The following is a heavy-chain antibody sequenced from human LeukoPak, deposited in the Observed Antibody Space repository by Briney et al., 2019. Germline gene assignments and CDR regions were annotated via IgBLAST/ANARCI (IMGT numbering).Heavy chain of an antibody. D-gene: IGHD5-18*01. Sequence: PGGSLRLSCAASGFAFDDYAMHWVRQAPGKGLEWVSLVSGDGSSTYYADSVKGRFTISRDNSKNSLYLQINSLRTEDTALYYCAKSGRGYSYGYDYGMDVWGQGTTVTVSS. J-gene: IGHJ6*02. V-gene: IGHV3-43*02. CDR1: GFAFDDYA. CDR2: VSGDGSST. CDR3: AKSGRGYSYGYDYGMDV.